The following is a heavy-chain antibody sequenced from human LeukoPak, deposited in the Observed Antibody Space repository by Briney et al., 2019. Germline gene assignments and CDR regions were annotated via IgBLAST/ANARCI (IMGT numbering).Heavy chain of an antibody. V-gene: IGHV4-59*01. CDR2: IYYSGYT. CDR3: ARDRYYYDSSGYSNWFDP. Sequence: SETLSLTCTVSGGSISSYYWSWIRQPPGKGLEWIGYIYYSGYTNYNPSLKSRVTISVDTSKNQFSLKLSSVTAADTAVYYCARDRYYYDSSGYSNWFDPWGQGTLVTVSS. D-gene: IGHD3-22*01. CDR1: GGSISSYY. J-gene: IGHJ5*02.